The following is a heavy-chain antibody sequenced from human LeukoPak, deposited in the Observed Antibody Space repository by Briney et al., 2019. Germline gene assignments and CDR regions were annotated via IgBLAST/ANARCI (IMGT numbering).Heavy chain of an antibody. J-gene: IGHJ6*02. Sequence: ASVKVSCKASGYTFTGYYMHWVRQAPGQGLEWMGWINPNSGGTNYAQKSQGRVTMTRDTSISTAYMELSSLRSDDTAVYYCAREAVSMVRGIYYYYDGMDAWGQGTTVTVSS. CDR2: INPNSGGT. D-gene: IGHD3-10*01. CDR1: GYTFTGYY. CDR3: AREAVSMVRGIYYYYDGMDA. V-gene: IGHV1-2*02.